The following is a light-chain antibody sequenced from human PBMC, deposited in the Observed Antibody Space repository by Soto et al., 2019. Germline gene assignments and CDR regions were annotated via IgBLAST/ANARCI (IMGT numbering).Light chain of an antibody. CDR2: AAS. CDR3: QQYNNWPPWT. V-gene: IGKV3-15*01. CDR1: QSVSSD. J-gene: IGKJ1*01. Sequence: EIVMTQSPATLSVSPGERATLSCRASQSVSSDLAWYQQKPGQAPRLLIYAASNRATGIPARFSGSGSGTEFTLTLSSLQSEDFAVYYCQQYNNWPPWTFGQGTKVEIK.